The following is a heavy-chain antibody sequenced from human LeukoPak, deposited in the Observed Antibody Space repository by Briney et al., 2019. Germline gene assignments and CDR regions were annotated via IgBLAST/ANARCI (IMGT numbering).Heavy chain of an antibody. CDR2: INSDGSST. CDR3: ARSPRHDYGGSWYFDL. Sequence: GGSLRLSCAASGFTFSDYSMNWVRQAPGKGLVWVSRINSDGSSTSYADSVKGRFTISRDNAKNTLYLQMNSLRAEDTAVYYCARSPRHDYGGSWYFDLWGRGTLVTVSS. V-gene: IGHV3-74*01. D-gene: IGHD4-23*01. J-gene: IGHJ2*01. CDR1: GFTFSDYS.